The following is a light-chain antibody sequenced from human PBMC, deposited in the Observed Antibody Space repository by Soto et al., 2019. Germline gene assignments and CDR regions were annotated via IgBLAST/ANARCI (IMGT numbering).Light chain of an antibody. V-gene: IGKV1-39*01. CDR2: AAS. J-gene: IGKJ1*01. CDR3: QQSYSTPPWT. Sequence: DIQMTQSPSTLSASVGDRVTITFRASQSISSWLAWYQQKPGKAPKLLIYAASNLQSGVPSRFSGSGSGTDFTLTISSLQPEDFATYFCQQSYSTPPWTFGQGTKVDIK. CDR1: QSISSW.